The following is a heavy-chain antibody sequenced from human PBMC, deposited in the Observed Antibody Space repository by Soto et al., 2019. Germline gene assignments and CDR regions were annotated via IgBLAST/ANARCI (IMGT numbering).Heavy chain of an antibody. V-gene: IGHV1-2*04. CDR2: INPNSGGT. CDR1: GYTFTGYY. J-gene: IGHJ3*02. CDR3: ARSITRPDDAFDI. D-gene: IGHD3-10*01. Sequence: ASVKVSCKASGYTFTGYYMQWVRQAPGQGLEWMGWINPNSGGTNYAQKFQGWVTMTRDTSISTAYMELSRLRSDDTAVYYCARSITRPDDAFDIWGQGTMVTVSS.